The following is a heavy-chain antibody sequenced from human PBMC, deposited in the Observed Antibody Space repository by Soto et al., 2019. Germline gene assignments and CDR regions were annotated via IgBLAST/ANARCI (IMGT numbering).Heavy chain of an antibody. D-gene: IGHD4-17*01. CDR3: AADRTVTTEVRYYFDY. V-gene: IGHV1-3*01. CDR1: GYTFTSYA. J-gene: IGHJ4*02. Sequence: ASVKVSCKASGYTFTSYAMHWVRQAPGQRLEWMGWINAGNGNTKYSQKFQGRVTITRDTSASTAYMELSSLRSEDTAVYYCAADRTVTTEVRYYFDYWGQGTLVTVSS. CDR2: INAGNGNT.